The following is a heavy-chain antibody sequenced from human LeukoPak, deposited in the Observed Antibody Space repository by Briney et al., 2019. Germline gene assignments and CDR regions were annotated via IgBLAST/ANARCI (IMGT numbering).Heavy chain of an antibody. J-gene: IGHJ5*02. Sequence: GASVKVSYKAAGYTFTGYYMFWVRQAPGQGLEWMGRINPNSGGTTYAQKFQGRVTMTRDTSISTAYMELSRLRSDDTAVYYCARGYCSGGSCYSVENWFDPWGQGTLVTVSS. CDR2: INPNSGGT. D-gene: IGHD2-15*01. CDR1: GYTFTGYY. CDR3: ARGYCSGGSCYSVENWFDP. V-gene: IGHV1-2*06.